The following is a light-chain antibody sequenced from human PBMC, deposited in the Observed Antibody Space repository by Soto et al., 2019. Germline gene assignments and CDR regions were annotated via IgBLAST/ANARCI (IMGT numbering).Light chain of an antibody. CDR2: DAS. CDR3: QQYNSYSPF. Sequence: DIQMTQSPSTLSASVGDRVTITCRASQSISSWLAWYQQKPGKAPKLLIYDASSLESGVPSRFSGSGSGTEFTLTISSLQPDDFATYYCQQYNSYSPFFGPGTKLEIK. V-gene: IGKV1-5*01. J-gene: IGKJ2*01. CDR1: QSISSW.